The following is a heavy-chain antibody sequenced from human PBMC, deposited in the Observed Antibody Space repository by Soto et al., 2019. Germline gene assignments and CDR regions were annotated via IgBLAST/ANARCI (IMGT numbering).Heavy chain of an antibody. D-gene: IGHD1-26*01. CDR2: IWYDGSNK. Sequence: VGSLRLSCAASGFTFSSYGMHWVRQAPGKGLEWVAVIWYDGSNKYYADSVKGRFTISRDNSKNTLYLQMNSLRAEDTAVYYCARTYSGSYFAFDYWGQGTLVTAPQ. CDR3: ARTYSGSYFAFDY. J-gene: IGHJ4*02. CDR1: GFTFSSYG. V-gene: IGHV3-33*01.